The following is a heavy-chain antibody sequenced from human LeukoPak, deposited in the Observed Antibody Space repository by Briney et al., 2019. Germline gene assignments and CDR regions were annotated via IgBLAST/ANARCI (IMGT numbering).Heavy chain of an antibody. CDR1: AYALTELS. CDR3: ATGMYYFDY. D-gene: IGHD1-26*01. J-gene: IGHJ4*02. Sequence: GGSVQVSCQVSAYALTELSMHWVRPAPGKGIEWMGGFDSEDGERIYAQKLQGRVTMTDHTSTDTAYLELRSRRSEDTAVYYWATGMYYFDYWGEGTLCTVSS. CDR2: FDSEDGER. V-gene: IGHV1-24*01.